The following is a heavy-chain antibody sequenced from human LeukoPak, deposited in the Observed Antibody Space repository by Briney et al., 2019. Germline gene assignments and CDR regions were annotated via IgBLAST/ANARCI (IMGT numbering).Heavy chain of an antibody. CDR2: ISGSGGST. CDR1: GFTFSSYA. D-gene: IGHD2-15*01. V-gene: IGHV3-23*01. J-gene: IGHJ3*02. Sequence: PGGSLRLSCAASGFTFSSYAMSWVRQAPGKGLEWVSAISGSGGSTYYADSVKGRFTISRDNSKNTLYLQMNSLRAEDTAVYYCAKIGDCSGGSCYPGAFDIWGQGTMVTVSS. CDR3: AKIGDCSGGSCYPGAFDI.